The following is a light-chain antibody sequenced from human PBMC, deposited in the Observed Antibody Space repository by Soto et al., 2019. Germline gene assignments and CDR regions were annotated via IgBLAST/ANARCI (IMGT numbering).Light chain of an antibody. Sequence: QAVVTQPASASGTARQRVINSCSGSSSNIGGNPVNWYQQLPGTAPKLLIYSQNERPSGVPDRFSASKSGTTASLAINGLQSEDEADYYCASWDDSLEGVVFGGGTKVTVL. CDR1: SSNIGGNP. CDR2: SQN. J-gene: IGLJ2*01. V-gene: IGLV1-44*01. CDR3: ASWDDSLEGVV.